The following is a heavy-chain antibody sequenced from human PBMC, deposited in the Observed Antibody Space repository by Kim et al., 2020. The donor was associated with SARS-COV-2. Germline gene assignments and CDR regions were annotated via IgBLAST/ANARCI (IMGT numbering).Heavy chain of an antibody. D-gene: IGHD3-16*01. Sequence: GGSLRLSCAASGFTFSSYTMNWVRQAPGKGLEWVSSISSSGGNTYYADSVKGRFTISRDNSKNTLYLQMNSLRAEDTAVYYCARAGYGLVSYALVHPDY. CDR1: GFTFSSYT. CDR3: ARAGYGLVSYALVHPDY. J-gene: IGHJ4*01. V-gene: IGHV3-21*01. CDR2: ISSSGGNT.